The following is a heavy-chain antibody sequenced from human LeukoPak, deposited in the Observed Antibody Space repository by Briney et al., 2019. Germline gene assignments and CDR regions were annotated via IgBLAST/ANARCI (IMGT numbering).Heavy chain of an antibody. CDR1: GFTFCSHA. CDR2: ISYDGSNK. CDR3: ARDLYFRVYSYGYSH. J-gene: IGHJ4*02. Sequence: GGSLRLSCAASGFTFCSHAMHWVRQAPGKGLEWVAVISYDGSNKYYADSVKGRFTISRDNSKNTLYLQMNSLRAEDTAVYYCARDLYFRVYSYGYSHWGQGTLVTVSS. V-gene: IGHV3-30-3*01. D-gene: IGHD5-18*01.